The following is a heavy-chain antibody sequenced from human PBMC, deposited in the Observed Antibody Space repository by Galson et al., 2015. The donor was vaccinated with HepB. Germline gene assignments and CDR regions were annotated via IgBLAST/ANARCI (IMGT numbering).Heavy chain of an antibody. J-gene: IGHJ6*02. CDR3: TKGRIVVVTASLYYYYGMDV. CDR2: INGLGSAK. D-gene: IGHD2-2*01. CDR1: EFTLSNYW. Sequence: SLRLSCAASEFTLSNYWMVWVRRAPGKGLEWVASINGLGSAKYYVETVKGRVTISRDNAKNSVYLQMNSLRAEDTAVYYCTKGRIVVVTASLYYYYGMDVWGQGTTVTVSS. V-gene: IGHV3-7*03.